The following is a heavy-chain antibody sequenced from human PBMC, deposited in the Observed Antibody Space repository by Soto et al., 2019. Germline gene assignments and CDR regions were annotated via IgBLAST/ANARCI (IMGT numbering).Heavy chain of an antibody. CDR2: INPNSGGT. CDR3: ADEGYCSSTSCYRGNGMDV. Sequence: GASVKVSCKASGYTFTGYYMHWVRQAPGQGLEWMGWINPNSGGTNYAQKFQCRVTMTRDTSISTAYMELSRLRSDDTAVYYCADEGYCSSTSCYRGNGMDVWGQGTTVTVSS. J-gene: IGHJ6*02. V-gene: IGHV1-2*02. CDR1: GYTFTGYY. D-gene: IGHD2-2*01.